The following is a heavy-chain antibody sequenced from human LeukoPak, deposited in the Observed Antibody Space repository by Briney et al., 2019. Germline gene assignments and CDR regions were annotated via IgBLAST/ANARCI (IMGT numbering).Heavy chain of an antibody. J-gene: IGHJ3*02. Sequence: SETLSLTCTVSGGSISSSSYYWGWIRQPPGKGLEWIGSIYYSGSTYYNPSLKSRVTISVDTSKNQFSLKLSSVTAADTAVYYCARLLIGGATCDIWGRGTMVTVSS. CDR3: ARLLIGGATCDI. CDR1: GGSISSSSYY. D-gene: IGHD1-26*01. V-gene: IGHV4-39*01. CDR2: IYYSGST.